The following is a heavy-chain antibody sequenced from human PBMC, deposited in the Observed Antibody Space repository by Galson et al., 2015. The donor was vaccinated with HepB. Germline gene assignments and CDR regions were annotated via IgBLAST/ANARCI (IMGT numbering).Heavy chain of an antibody. D-gene: IGHD3-3*01. V-gene: IGHV1-69*13. CDR3: ARAVPVDFWSGYYTGGFDY. CDR2: IIPIFGTA. Sequence: SVKVSCKASGGTFSSYAISWVRQAPGQGLEWMGGIIPIFGTANYAQKFQGRVTITADESTSTAYMELSSLRSEDTAVYYCARAVPVDFWSGYYTGGFDYWGQGTLVTVSS. J-gene: IGHJ4*02. CDR1: GGTFSSYA.